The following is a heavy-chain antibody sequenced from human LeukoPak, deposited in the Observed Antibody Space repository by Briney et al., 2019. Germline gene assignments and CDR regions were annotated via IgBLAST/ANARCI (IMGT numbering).Heavy chain of an antibody. Sequence: GESLKISCTCSGNSLTSYWICWVRQMPGKGLEWMGIIYPGDSDTRYSPSFQGQVTISADKSISTAYLQWSSLKASDTAMYYCARSRSIQLWFDYWGQGTLVTVSS. CDR2: IYPGDSDT. CDR3: ARSRSIQLWFDY. D-gene: IGHD5-18*01. V-gene: IGHV5-51*01. J-gene: IGHJ4*02. CDR1: GNSLTSYW.